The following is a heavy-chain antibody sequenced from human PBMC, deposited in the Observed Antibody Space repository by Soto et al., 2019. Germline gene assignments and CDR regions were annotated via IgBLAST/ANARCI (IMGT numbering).Heavy chain of an antibody. CDR2: IGGSGVTT. CDR3: AKYRGITMFLGLTGSGGMDV. V-gene: IGHV3-23*01. CDR1: GFTFSSYT. Sequence: PGGSLRLSCAASGFTFSSYTMSWVRQAPGKGLEWVSVIGGSGVTTHYADSVKGGFTISRDNSKNTLNLQMNSLRAEDSAVYHCAKYRGITMFLGLTGSGGMDVWGRGTTVTVSS. D-gene: IGHD3-10*01. J-gene: IGHJ6*02.